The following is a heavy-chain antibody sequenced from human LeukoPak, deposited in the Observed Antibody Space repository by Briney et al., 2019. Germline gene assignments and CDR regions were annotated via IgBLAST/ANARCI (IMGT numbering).Heavy chain of an antibody. CDR1: GFSFSTYW. CDR3: TRHPAEGDY. Sequence: GGSLRLSCAASGFSFSTYWMSWVRQAPGKGLEWVSYISSSGSTIYYADSVKGRFTISRDNAKNSLYLQMNSLRAEDTAVYYCTRHPAEGDYWGQGTLVTVSS. J-gene: IGHJ4*02. V-gene: IGHV3-48*04. D-gene: IGHD2-15*01. CDR2: ISSSGSTI.